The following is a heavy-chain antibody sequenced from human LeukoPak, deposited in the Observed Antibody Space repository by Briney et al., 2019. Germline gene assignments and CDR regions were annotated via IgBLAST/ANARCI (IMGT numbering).Heavy chain of an antibody. CDR3: AKDAIGQYRPYYFDC. CDR1: RFTFTYAW. J-gene: IGHJ4*02. Sequence: GGSLRLSCAASRFTFTYAWMNWVRQAPGKGLEWVSSISGSGESTYYADYVKGRFTVSRDNSKNTLNLQLNSLRAEDTAVYYCAKDAIGQYRPYYFDCWGQGTLVTVSS. V-gene: IGHV3-23*01. D-gene: IGHD3-16*02. CDR2: ISGSGEST.